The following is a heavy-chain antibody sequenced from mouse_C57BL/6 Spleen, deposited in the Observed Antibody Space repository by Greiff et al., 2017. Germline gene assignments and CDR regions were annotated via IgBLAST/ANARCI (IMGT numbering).Heavy chain of an antibody. CDR2: IYPGNSDT. CDR3: TRTPYYFGSSYEGGAMDY. D-gene: IGHD1-1*01. Sequence: EVQLQQSGTVLARPGASVKMSCKTSGYTFTSYWMHWVKQRPGQGLEWIGAIYPGNSDTSYNQKFKGKAKLTAVTSASTAYMELSSLTNEDSAVYYCTRTPYYFGSSYEGGAMDYWGQGTSVTVSS. CDR1: GYTFTSYW. V-gene: IGHV1-5*01. J-gene: IGHJ4*01.